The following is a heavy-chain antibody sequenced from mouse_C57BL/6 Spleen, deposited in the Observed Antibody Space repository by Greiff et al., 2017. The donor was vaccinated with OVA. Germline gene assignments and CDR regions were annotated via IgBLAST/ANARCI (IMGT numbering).Heavy chain of an antibody. V-gene: IGHV1-76*01. Sequence: QVQLKESGAELVRPGASVKLSCKASGYTFTDYYINWVKQRPGQGLEWIARIYPGSGNTYYNEKFKGKATLTAEKSSSTAYMQLSSLTSEDSAVYFCASTVVADWYFDVWGTGTTVTVSS. D-gene: IGHD1-1*01. CDR2: IYPGSGNT. CDR1: GYTFTDYY. CDR3: ASTVVADWYFDV. J-gene: IGHJ1*03.